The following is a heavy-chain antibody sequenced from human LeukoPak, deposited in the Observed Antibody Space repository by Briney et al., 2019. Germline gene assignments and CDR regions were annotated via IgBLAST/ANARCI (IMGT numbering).Heavy chain of an antibody. D-gene: IGHD3-22*01. Sequence: SETLSLTCAVYGGSFSGYYWSWIRQPPGKGLEWIGEINHSGSTNYNPSLKSRVTISVDTSGNQFSLKLSSVTAADTAVYYCARPHDSSGYQQYYYYMDVWGKGTTVTVSS. CDR1: GGSFSGYY. CDR3: ARPHDSSGYQQYYYYMDV. V-gene: IGHV4-34*01. CDR2: INHSGST. J-gene: IGHJ6*03.